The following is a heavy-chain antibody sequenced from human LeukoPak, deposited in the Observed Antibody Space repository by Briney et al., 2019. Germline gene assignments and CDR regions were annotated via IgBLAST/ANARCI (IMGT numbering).Heavy chain of an antibody. J-gene: IGHJ4*01. Sequence: ALVKVSCKASEYTFTDYAINWVRQAPGQRLEWMGWINAGNGNTKYSQKFQGRVTITRDTSASTAYIELSSLTSEDTAVYYCARGRWSATTATYYLDFWGQGTLVTVSS. CDR1: EYTFTDYA. D-gene: IGHD5-24*01. CDR2: INAGNGNT. V-gene: IGHV1-3*01. CDR3: ARGRWSATTATYYLDF.